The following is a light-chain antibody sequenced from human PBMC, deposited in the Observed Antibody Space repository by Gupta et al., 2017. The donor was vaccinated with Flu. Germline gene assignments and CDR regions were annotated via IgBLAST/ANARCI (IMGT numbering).Light chain of an antibody. J-gene: IGKJ5*01. Sequence: EIVMTQSPATLSVSPGERATLSCRASQSVSSNLAWYQQKPGQAPRLLIYGASTRATGIPARSSGGGSGTEFTLTISSLQSEDFAVYYCQQYNTWPPITFGQGTRLEIK. CDR1: QSVSSN. V-gene: IGKV3-15*01. CDR3: QQYNTWPPIT. CDR2: GAS.